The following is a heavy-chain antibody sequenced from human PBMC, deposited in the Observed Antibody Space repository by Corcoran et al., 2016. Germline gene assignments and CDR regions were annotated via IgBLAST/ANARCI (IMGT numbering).Heavy chain of an antibody. D-gene: IGHD2-15*01. Sequence: QVQMVESGGGVVQPGRSLRLSCAASGFTFSSYGMHWVRQAPGKGLEWVAVISYDGSNKYYADSVKGRFTISRDNSKNTLYMQMNRLRAEDTAVYYWAKGGAVAATPCDYWGQGTLVTVSS. J-gene: IGHJ4*02. CDR2: ISYDGSNK. V-gene: IGHV3-30*18. CDR1: GFTFSSYG. CDR3: AKGGAVAATPCDY.